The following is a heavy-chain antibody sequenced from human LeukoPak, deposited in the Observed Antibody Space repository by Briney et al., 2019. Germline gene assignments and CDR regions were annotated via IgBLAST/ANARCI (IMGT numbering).Heavy chain of an antibody. D-gene: IGHD5-24*01. J-gene: IGHJ4*02. CDR1: GGTFSSYA. Sequence: SVKVSCKASGGTFSSYAISWVRQAPGQGLEWMGGIIPIFGTANYAQKFQGRVTITRDTSASTAYMELSSLRSEDTAVYYCARKGYNHGGNDYWGQGTLVTVSS. CDR2: IIPIFGTA. CDR3: ARKGYNHGGNDY. V-gene: IGHV1-69*05.